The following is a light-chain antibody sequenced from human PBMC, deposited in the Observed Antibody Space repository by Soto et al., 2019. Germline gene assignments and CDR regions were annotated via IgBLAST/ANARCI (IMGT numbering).Light chain of an antibody. CDR3: CSYTTSSILL. CDR2: DVS. J-gene: IGLJ1*01. CDR1: SGDIGRYSY. V-gene: IGLV2-14*01. Sequence: QSALTQPASVSGSTGQSITVSCTGTSGDIGRYSYVSWYQQHPGKAPRLMLYDVSNRPSGVSNRFSGSKSGNTASLTISGLQAEDEADYYCCSYTTSSILLFGTGTKLTVL.